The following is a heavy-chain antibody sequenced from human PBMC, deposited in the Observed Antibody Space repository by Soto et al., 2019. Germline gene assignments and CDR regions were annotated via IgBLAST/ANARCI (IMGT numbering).Heavy chain of an antibody. CDR1: GYIFTTYA. V-gene: IGHV1-3*01. CDR3: ERNYYGSGSYLYYYYGMDV. Sequence: GASVKVSCKASGYIFTTYALHWVRQAPGQNFEWMGWIDAANGKRKYSQKFQGRVTITRDTSASTAYMELSDLRSEDTAVYYCERNYYGSGSYLYYYYGMDVWGQGPTVTVSS. D-gene: IGHD3-10*01. CDR2: IDAANGKR. J-gene: IGHJ6*02.